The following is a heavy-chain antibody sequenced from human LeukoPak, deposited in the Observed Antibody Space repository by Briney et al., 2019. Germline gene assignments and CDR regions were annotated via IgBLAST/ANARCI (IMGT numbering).Heavy chain of an antibody. CDR3: ASPILAAAADRYYYYYMDV. J-gene: IGHJ6*03. Sequence: ASAKVSCKASGYTFTGYYMHWVRQAPGQGLEWMGWINPNSGGTNYAQKFQGRVTMTRDTSISTAYMELSRLRSDDTAVYYCASPILAAAADRYYYYYMDVWGKGTTVTVSS. CDR1: GYTFTGYY. D-gene: IGHD6-13*01. V-gene: IGHV1-2*02. CDR2: INPNSGGT.